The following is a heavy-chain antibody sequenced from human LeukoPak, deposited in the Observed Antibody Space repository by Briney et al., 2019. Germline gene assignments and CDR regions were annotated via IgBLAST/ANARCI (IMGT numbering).Heavy chain of an antibody. J-gene: IGHJ4*02. CDR1: GFTFDDYG. CDR2: VNWDGGRT. V-gene: IGHV3-20*01. D-gene: IGHD5-12*01. Sequence: GGSLRLSCAASGFTFDDYGMSWVRQAPGKGLEWVSGVNWDGGRTGYADSVKGRFTISRDDAKNSLYLQMNSLRAEDTALYHCARGYSDFDYWGQGTLVTVSS. CDR3: ARGYSDFDY.